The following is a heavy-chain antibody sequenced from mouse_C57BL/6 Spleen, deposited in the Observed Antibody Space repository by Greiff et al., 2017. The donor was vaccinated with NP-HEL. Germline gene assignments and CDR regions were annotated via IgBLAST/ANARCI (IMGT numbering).Heavy chain of an antibody. CDR1: GYSITSGYY. CDR3: AREPGYAMDY. J-gene: IGHJ4*01. CDR2: ISYDGSN. V-gene: IGHV3-6*01. Sequence: EVKLVESGPGLVKPSQSLSLTCSVTGYSITSGYYWNWIRQFPGNKLEWMGYISYDGSNNYNPSLKNRISITRDTSKNQFFLKLNSVTTEDTATYYCAREPGYAMDYWGQGTSVTVSS.